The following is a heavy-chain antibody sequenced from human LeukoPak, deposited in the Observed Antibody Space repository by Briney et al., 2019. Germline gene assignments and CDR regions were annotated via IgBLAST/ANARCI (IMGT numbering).Heavy chain of an antibody. Sequence: GGSLRLSCAASGFTFSSYSMNWIRQAPGKGLEWVSSISSSTSYIYYADSVKGRFTISKDNAKNSPYLQMNSLRAEDTAVYYCARAGGSTVSHSDYWGQGTLVTVSS. D-gene: IGHD4-17*01. J-gene: IGHJ4*02. V-gene: IGHV3-21*01. CDR3: ARAGGSTVSHSDY. CDR1: GFTFSSYS. CDR2: ISSSTSYI.